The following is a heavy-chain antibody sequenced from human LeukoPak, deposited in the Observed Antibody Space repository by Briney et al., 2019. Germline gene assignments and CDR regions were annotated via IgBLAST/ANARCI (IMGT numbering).Heavy chain of an antibody. CDR3: ARVQKGYCSGGSCYSLDY. V-gene: IGHV3-21*01. CDR2: ISSSSSYI. CDR1: GFPFSSYS. D-gene: IGHD2-15*01. Sequence: GGSLRLSCAASGFPFSSYSMNWVRQAPGKGLEWVSSISSSSSYIYYADSVKGRFTISRDNAKNPRYMQMNSLRAEDTAVYYCARVQKGYCSGGSCYSLDYWGQGTLGTVSS. J-gene: IGHJ4*02.